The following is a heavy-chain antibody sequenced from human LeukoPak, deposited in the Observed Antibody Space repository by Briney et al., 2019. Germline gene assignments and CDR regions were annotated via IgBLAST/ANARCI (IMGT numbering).Heavy chain of an antibody. J-gene: IGHJ4*02. Sequence: SETLSLTCAVYGGSFSGYYWSWIRQPPGKGLEWIGEINHSGSTNYNPSLKSRVTISVDTSKNQFSLKLSSVTAADTAVYYCARGRLRWEHNYLDYWGQGTLVTVSS. CDR3: ARGRLRWEHNYLDY. CDR1: GGSFSGYY. CDR2: INHSGST. D-gene: IGHD1-26*01. V-gene: IGHV4-34*01.